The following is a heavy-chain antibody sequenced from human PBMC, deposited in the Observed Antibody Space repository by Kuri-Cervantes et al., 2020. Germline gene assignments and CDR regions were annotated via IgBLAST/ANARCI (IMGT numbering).Heavy chain of an antibody. Sequence: LSLTCEVSGFTFSSIWMQWVRQAPGEGLVYVSSIKTDGSRINYADSVRGRFTISRDNAKNTLYLQMNSLRAEDTAVYYCARDMSPWHVYYYYMDVWGKGTTVTVSS. D-gene: IGHD3-16*01. CDR2: IKTDGSRI. CDR1: GFTFSSIW. V-gene: IGHV3-74*01. CDR3: ARDMSPWHVYYYYMDV. J-gene: IGHJ6*03.